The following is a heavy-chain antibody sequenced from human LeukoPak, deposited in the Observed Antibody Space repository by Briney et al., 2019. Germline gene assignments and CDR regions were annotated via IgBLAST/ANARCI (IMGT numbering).Heavy chain of an antibody. J-gene: IGHJ4*02. Sequence: VASVKVSCKASGYTFTGYYMHWVRQAPGQGLEWMGWINPNSGGTNYAQKFQGRVTMTRDTSISTAYMELTSLRSDDTAVYYCARASGYVRLDYWGQGALVTVSS. V-gene: IGHV1-2*02. CDR2: INPNSGGT. D-gene: IGHD3-10*02. CDR3: ARASGYVRLDY. CDR1: GYTFTGYY.